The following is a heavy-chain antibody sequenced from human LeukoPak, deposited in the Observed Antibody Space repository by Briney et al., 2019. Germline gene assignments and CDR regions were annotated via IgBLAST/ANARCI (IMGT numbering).Heavy chain of an antibody. J-gene: IGHJ4*02. D-gene: IGHD5-18*01. Sequence: GGSLRLSCSASGFTFSDYYMSWIRQAPGKGLEWVSHISSSSSYTNYADSVKGRFTISRDNAKNSLYLQMNSLRAEDTAVYYCAREGRGYSYGTFDYWGQGTLVTVSS. CDR2: ISSSSSYT. CDR3: AREGRGYSYGTFDY. V-gene: IGHV3-11*06. CDR1: GFTFSDYY.